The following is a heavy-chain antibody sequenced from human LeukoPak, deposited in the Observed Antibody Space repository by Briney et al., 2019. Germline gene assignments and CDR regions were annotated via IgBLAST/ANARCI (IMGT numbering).Heavy chain of an antibody. V-gene: IGHV1-8*03. CDR1: GYTFTSYD. CDR3: ARGRYYGSGSYYWGAPY. J-gene: IGHJ4*02. D-gene: IGHD3-10*01. Sequence: GASVKVSCKASGYTFTSYDINWVRQATGQGLEWMGWMNPNSGNTGYAQKFQGRVTITRNTSISTAYMELSSLRSEDTAVYYCARGRYYGSGSYYWGAPYWGQGTLVTVSS. CDR2: MNPNSGNT.